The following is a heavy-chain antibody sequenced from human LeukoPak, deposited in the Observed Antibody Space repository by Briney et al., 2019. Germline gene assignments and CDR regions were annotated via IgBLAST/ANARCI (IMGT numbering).Heavy chain of an antibody. Sequence: SAPTLVNTRQILNRTCTCSGFSLSTSGAGVGWKRQPPGKALEWLALIYWNDDKRYSPSLKSRLTITKDTSKNQVVLTMTNMDPVDTATYYCAHQGPSFDYWGQGTLVTVSS. CDR3: AHQGPSFDY. CDR1: GFSLSTSGAG. J-gene: IGHJ4*02. CDR2: IYWNDDK. V-gene: IGHV2-5*01.